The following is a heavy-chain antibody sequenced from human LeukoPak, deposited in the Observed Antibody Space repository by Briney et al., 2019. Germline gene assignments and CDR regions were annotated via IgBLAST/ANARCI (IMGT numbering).Heavy chain of an antibody. Sequence: GGSLRLSCAASGFTFSSFDMSWVRQAPGRGLEWVSVISASGGSTYYADSVKGRFTISRDNSNNRLYLEMNSLRAEDTAVYYCAKHAGTTRQTKDYWGQGTLVTVSS. CDR2: ISASGGST. D-gene: IGHD6-13*01. V-gene: IGHV3-23*01. CDR3: AKHAGTTRQTKDY. CDR1: GFTFSSFD. J-gene: IGHJ4*02.